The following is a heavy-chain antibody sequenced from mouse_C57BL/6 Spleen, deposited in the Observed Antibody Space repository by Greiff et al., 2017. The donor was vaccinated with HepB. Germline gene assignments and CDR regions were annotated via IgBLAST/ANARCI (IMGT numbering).Heavy chain of an antibody. V-gene: IGHV1-19*01. CDR3: ARDGLYDEDAMDY. CDR1: GYTFTDYY. Sequence: VQLQQSGPVLVKPGASVKMSCKASGYTFTDYYMNWVKQSHGKSLEWIGVINPYNGGTSYNQKFKGKATLTVDKSSSTAYMELNSLTSEDSAVYYCARDGLYDEDAMDYWGQGTSVTVSS. J-gene: IGHJ4*01. D-gene: IGHD2-3*01. CDR2: INPYNGGT.